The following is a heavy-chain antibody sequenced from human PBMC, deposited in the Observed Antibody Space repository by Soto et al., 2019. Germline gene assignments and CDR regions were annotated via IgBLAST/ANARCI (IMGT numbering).Heavy chain of an antibody. CDR1: GGYISSGGYY. V-gene: IGHV4-31*03. CDR3: ARIVKGCLQRYDY. CDR2: IYYSGST. Sequence: QVQLQESGPGLVKPSQTLSLTCTFSGGYISSGGYYWSWIRQHPGKGLEWIGYIYYSGSTYYNPSLKSRVTISVDTSKNQFSLKLSSVTAEDTAVYYCARIVKGCLQRYDYWGQGTLVTVSS. J-gene: IGHJ4*02. D-gene: IGHD1-1*01.